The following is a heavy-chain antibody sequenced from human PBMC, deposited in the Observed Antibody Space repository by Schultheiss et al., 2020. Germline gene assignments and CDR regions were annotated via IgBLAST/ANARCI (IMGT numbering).Heavy chain of an antibody. CDR2: INPNSGGT. CDR3: ARGGSGTPEYNWFDP. Sequence: ASVKVSCKASGYTFTGYYMHWVRQAPGQGLEWMGWINPNSGGTNYAQKFQGRVTMTRDTSISTAYMELSRLRSDDTAVYYCARGGSGTPEYNWFDPWGQGTLVTVSS. J-gene: IGHJ5*02. V-gene: IGHV1-2*02. D-gene: IGHD3-10*01. CDR1: GYTFTGYY.